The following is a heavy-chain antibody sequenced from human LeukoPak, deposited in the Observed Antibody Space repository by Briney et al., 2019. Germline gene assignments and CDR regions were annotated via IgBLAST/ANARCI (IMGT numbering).Heavy chain of an antibody. CDR1: GGSISSGDYY. Sequence: SQTLSLTCTVSGGSISSGDYYWSWIRQPPGKGLEWIGYIYYSGSTYYNPSPKSRVTISVDTSKNQFSLKLSSVTAADTAVYYCARDQLRLFSSTRDYYYYYMDVWGKGTTVTVSS. CDR2: IYYSGST. CDR3: ARDQLRLFSSTRDYYYYYMDV. V-gene: IGHV4-30-4*08. D-gene: IGHD2-2*01. J-gene: IGHJ6*03.